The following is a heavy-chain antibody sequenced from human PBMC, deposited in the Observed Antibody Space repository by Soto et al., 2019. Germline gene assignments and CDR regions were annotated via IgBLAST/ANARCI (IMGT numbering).Heavy chain of an antibody. Sequence: PGGSLRLSCAASGLSVSSYSMHWVRQTPGQGMVWVSRINSDDTSSSYAASVKGRFTISRVNTKNSLYLQMMSLVDEETAVLYCARENYGDYLIWYDPWGQGTLVTVSS. CDR2: INSDDTSS. D-gene: IGHD4-17*01. V-gene: IGHV3-74*01. CDR3: ARENYGDYLIWYDP. CDR1: GLSVSSYS. J-gene: IGHJ5*02.